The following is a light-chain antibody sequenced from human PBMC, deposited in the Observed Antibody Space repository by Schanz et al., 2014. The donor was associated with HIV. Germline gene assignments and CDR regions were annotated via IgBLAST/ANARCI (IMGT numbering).Light chain of an antibody. Sequence: DIQMTQSPSSVSASVGDRVTITCRASQSISSSLAWYQQKPGKAPKLLIYAASTLQSGVPLRFSGSGSGADFTLTISSLQLEDLATYYCQQGARFPWTFGQGTKVEIK. J-gene: IGKJ1*01. CDR2: AAS. V-gene: IGKV1-12*01. CDR3: QQGARFPWT. CDR1: QSISSS.